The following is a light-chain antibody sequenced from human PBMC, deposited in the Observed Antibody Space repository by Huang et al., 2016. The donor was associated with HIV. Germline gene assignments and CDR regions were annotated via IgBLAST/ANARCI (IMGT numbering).Light chain of an antibody. V-gene: IGKV3-15*01. CDR3: QQYNNWPPP. CDR1: QSVSTN. CDR2: GAS. J-gene: IGKJ4*01. Sequence: EIVMTQSPATLSVSPGERATLFCRASQSVSTNLAWYQQKFGKAPRLLIYGASTRATGVPARFSGSGSGTEFTLTIGNLQSEDFAVYYCQQYNNWPPPFGGGTKVEIK.